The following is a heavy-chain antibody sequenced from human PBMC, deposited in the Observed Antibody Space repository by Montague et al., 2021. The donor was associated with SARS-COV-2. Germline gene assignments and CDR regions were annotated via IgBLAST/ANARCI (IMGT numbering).Heavy chain of an antibody. Sequence: TLSLTCTVSGGSISSGGYYWSWIRQHPGKGLEWIGYIYYSGSTYYXXXLKSRVTISVDTSKNQFSLKLSSVTAADTAVYYCARARIITIVVVNAFDIWGQGTMVTVSS. CDR1: GGSISSGGYY. J-gene: IGHJ3*02. D-gene: IGHD3-22*01. CDR3: ARARIITIVVVNAFDI. V-gene: IGHV4-31*03. CDR2: IYYSGST.